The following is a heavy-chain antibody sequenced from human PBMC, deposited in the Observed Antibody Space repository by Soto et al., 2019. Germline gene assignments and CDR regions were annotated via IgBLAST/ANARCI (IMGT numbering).Heavy chain of an antibody. D-gene: IGHD2-15*01. CDR2: ISSSSSYI. J-gene: IGHJ4*02. CDR3: ARDRHCSGGSCAFDY. Sequence: GGSLRLSCAASGFTFISYSMNWVRQAPGKGLEWVSSISSSSSYIYYADSVKGRFTISRDNAKNSLYLQMNSLRAEDTAVYYCARDRHCSGGSCAFDYWGQGTLVTVSS. V-gene: IGHV3-21*01. CDR1: GFTFISYS.